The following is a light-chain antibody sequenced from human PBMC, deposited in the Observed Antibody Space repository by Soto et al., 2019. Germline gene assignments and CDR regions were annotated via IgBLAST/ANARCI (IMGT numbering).Light chain of an antibody. CDR1: QSISSW. CDR3: QQYNSYSRT. Sequence: DIQMTQSPSTLSASVGDRLTITCGASQSISSWLAWYQQKPGKAPKLLIYKASSLESGVPSRFSGSGSGTEFTLTISSLQPDDFATYYCQQYNSYSRTFGQGTKVDIK. J-gene: IGKJ1*01. V-gene: IGKV1-5*03. CDR2: KAS.